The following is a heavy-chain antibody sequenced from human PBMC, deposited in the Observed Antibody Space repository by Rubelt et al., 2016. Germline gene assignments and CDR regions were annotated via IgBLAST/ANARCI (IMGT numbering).Heavy chain of an antibody. CDR1: GFTVSTTC. V-gene: IGHV3-7*01. CDR2: IKQDGSEK. J-gene: IGHJ4*02. CDR3: ARASSWSSYPIDY. D-gene: IGHD3-3*01. Sequence: EVQLLESGGGLAQPGGSLRLSCAASGFTVSTTCMTWVRQAPGKGLEWVANIKQDGSEKYYVDSVKGRFTISRDNAKNSLFLKMNSLRAEDTAVYYCARASSWSSYPIDYWGQGALVTVSS.